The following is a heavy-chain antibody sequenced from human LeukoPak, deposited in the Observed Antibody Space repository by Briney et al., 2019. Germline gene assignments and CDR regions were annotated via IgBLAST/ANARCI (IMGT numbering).Heavy chain of an antibody. CDR1: GFTFSSYW. J-gene: IGHJ3*02. CDR3: AKPARTDAFDI. D-gene: IGHD1-14*01. V-gene: IGHV3-7*01. CDR2: IKQDGSEK. Sequence: GGSLRLSCAASGFTFSSYWMSWVRQAPGKGLEWVANIKQDGSEKYYVDSVKGRFTISRDNAKNSLYLQMNSLRAEDTAVYYCAKPARTDAFDIWGQGTMITVSS.